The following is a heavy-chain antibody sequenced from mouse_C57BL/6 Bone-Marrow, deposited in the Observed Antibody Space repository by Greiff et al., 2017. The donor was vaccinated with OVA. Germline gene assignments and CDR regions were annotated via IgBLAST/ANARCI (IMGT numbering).Heavy chain of an antibody. CDR2: INSDSRTI. D-gene: IGHD4-1*01. V-gene: IGHV4-1*01. CDR1: GIDISRYW. J-gene: IGHJ2*01. Sequence: ASGIDISRYWMSWVRRAPGKGLEWIGEINSDSRTINYAPSLKDKFIISRDNAKNTLYLQMSKVRSEDAALYYCARYWDVGFDYWGQGTTLTVSS. CDR3: ARYWDVGFDY.